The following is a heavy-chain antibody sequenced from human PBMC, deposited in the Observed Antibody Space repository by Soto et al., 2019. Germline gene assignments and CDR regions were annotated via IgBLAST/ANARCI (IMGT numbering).Heavy chain of an antibody. V-gene: IGHV1-8*01. J-gene: IGHJ6*02. D-gene: IGHD3-9*01. CDR2: MNPNSGNT. CDR1: GYTFTSYD. CDR3: ASILTGTYYYYGMDV. Sequence: QVQLVQSGAEVKKPGASVKVSCKASGYTFTSYDINWVRQATGQGLEWMGWMNPNSGNTGYAQKFQGRVTMTRNTSISTDYMELSSLRSDDTDVYYCASILTGTYYYYGMDVWGQGTTVTVSS.